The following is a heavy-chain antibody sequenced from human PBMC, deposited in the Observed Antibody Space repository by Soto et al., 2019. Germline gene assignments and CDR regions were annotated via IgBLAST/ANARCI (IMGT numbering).Heavy chain of an antibody. V-gene: IGHV4-4*07. CDR1: GGSISGFY. Sequence: ETLSLTCIVSGGSISGFYWSWVRQPAGKGLEWIGRIYSNGITIYNPSLKSRVTMSVDTSKNQFSLRLTSATAADTAVYYCARGPGSYNSFDLWGQGSLVTVSS. CDR3: ARGPGSYNSFDL. D-gene: IGHD1-26*01. J-gene: IGHJ5*02. CDR2: IYSNGIT.